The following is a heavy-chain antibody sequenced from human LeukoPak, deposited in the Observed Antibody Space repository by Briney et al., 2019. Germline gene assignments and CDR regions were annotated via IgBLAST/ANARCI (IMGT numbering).Heavy chain of an antibody. V-gene: IGHV4-59*01. Sequence: SETLSLTCTVSGGSIRSYYWSWIRQPPGKGLEWIGYIYYSGSTNYNPSLKSRVTISVDTSKNQFSLKLSSVTAADTAVYYCARGYCTNGVCSPINWFDPWGQGTLVTVSS. CDR2: IYYSGST. J-gene: IGHJ5*02. CDR3: ARGYCTNGVCSPINWFDP. CDR1: GGSIRSYY. D-gene: IGHD2-8*01.